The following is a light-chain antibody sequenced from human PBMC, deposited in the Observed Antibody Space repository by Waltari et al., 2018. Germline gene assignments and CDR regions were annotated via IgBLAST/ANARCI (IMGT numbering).Light chain of an antibody. Sequence: DIVMTQSPDSLSVSLGERATINCKSSQSVLHSSNNKNFLSWYQRRPGQPPKLLIYWASPRESGVPDRFSGSGSGTDFTLTISSLQAEDVAVYYCQQYYTIPWTFGQGTKVEIK. CDR1: QSVLHSSNNKNF. J-gene: IGKJ1*01. V-gene: IGKV4-1*01. CDR3: QQYYTIPWT. CDR2: WAS.